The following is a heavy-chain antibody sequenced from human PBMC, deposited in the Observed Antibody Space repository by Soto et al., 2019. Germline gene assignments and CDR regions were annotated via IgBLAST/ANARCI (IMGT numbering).Heavy chain of an antibody. J-gene: IGHJ4*01. V-gene: IGHV1-69*01. CDR3: ARGWGYDSNDYYYAY. Sequence: QVQLVQSGAEVRKPGSSVKVSCKASGGTFSRHAISWVRQAPGQGLEWMGGIIPIFGTANHAQKFQGRVRIIADESTSTVDMEVSGLRSEDTAMYYCARGWGYDSNDYYYAYWGQGTLVIVSS. D-gene: IGHD3-22*01. CDR1: GGTFSRHA. CDR2: IIPIFGTA.